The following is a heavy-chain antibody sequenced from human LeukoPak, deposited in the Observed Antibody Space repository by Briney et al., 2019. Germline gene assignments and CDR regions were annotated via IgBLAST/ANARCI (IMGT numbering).Heavy chain of an antibody. D-gene: IGHD3-3*01. CDR3: AKDWRYSDY. V-gene: IGHV3-30*18. CDR2: ISSDGSNK. CDR1: GFTFSSYG. J-gene: IGHJ4*02. Sequence: PGRSLRLSCAASGFTFSSYGMHWVRQAPGKGLEWVAVISSDGSNKYYADPVKGRFTISRDNSKNTLYLQMNSLRAEDTAVYYCAKDWRYSDYWGQGTLVTVSS.